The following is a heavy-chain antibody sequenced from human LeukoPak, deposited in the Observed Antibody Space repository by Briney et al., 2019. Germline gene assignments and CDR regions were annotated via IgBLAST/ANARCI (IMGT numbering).Heavy chain of an antibody. J-gene: IGHJ4*02. Sequence: AGGSLRLSCGASGFTFSSYGMNWLRQAPGKGLESVAVIWYDGSHKYYADSAKGRFTISRDNSKNTVSLQMDSLRVEDTALYYCARDLGGCGDRFCSYYFDHWGQGIQVTVSS. D-gene: IGHD2-21*02. CDR1: GFTFSSYG. CDR3: ARDLGGCGDRFCSYYFDH. CDR2: IWYDGSHK. V-gene: IGHV3-33*01.